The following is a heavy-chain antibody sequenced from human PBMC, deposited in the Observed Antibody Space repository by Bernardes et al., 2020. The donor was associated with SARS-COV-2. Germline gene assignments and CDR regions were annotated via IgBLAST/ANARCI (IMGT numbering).Heavy chain of an antibody. CDR2: IYSSGIS. Sequence: SETLSLTCTVSGGSISSSNYYWGWIRQPPGKGLEWIGSIYSSGISYYNPSLQSRVRESVDTSKNQFSLRLSFVTAADTAVYYCAGSSCGIDCYIGGLRSWDYGMDVWGQGTTVTVSS. V-gene: IGHV4-39*01. J-gene: IGHJ6*02. D-gene: IGHD2-21*02. CDR1: GGSISSSNYY. CDR3: AGSSCGIDCYIGGLRSWDYGMDV.